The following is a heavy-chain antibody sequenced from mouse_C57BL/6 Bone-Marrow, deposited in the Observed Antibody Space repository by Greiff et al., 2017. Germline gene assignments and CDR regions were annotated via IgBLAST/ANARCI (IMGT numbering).Heavy chain of an antibody. Sequence: EVKLVESGGDLVKPGGSLKLSCAASGFTFSSYGMSWVRQPPDKRLEWVATISSGGSYTYYPDSVKGRFPISSDNAKITLYLQMSSLKSEDTAMYYCARRRIPHWYFDVWGTGTTVTVSS. J-gene: IGHJ1*03. CDR2: ISSGGSYT. CDR1: GFTFSSYG. CDR3: ARRRIPHWYFDV. V-gene: IGHV5-6*02.